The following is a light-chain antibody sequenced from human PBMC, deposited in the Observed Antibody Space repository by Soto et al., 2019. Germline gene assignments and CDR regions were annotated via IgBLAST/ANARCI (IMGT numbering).Light chain of an antibody. CDR2: EVS. J-gene: IGLJ1*01. CDR3: SSYTTSNTLV. Sequence: QSALTQPASVSGSPGQSITISCTGTSSDVGGYNYVSWYQPHPGKAPKLMIYEVSNRPSGVSNRFSGSKSGNTASLTISGLQAEDEADYYCSSYTTSNTLVFGTGTKLTVL. V-gene: IGLV2-14*01. CDR1: SSDVGGYNY.